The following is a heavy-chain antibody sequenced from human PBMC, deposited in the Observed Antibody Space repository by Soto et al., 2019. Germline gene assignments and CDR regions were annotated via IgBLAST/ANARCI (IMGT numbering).Heavy chain of an antibody. V-gene: IGHV4-31*03. CDR3: ARDRLRYFDWLGARDAFDN. J-gene: IGHJ3*02. CDR1: GGSISSSNYY. CDR2: IYYSGST. D-gene: IGHD3-9*01. Sequence: SETLSLTCTVSGGSISSSNYYWGWIRQPPGKGLEWIGYIYYSGSTYYNPSLKSRVTISVDTSKNQFSLKLSSVTAADTAVYYCARDRLRYFDWLGARDAFDNWGQGTVVTVSS.